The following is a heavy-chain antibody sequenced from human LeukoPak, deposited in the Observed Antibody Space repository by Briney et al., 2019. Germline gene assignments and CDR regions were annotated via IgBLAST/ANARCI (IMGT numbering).Heavy chain of an antibody. CDR1: GGTFSSYA. J-gene: IGHJ4*02. CDR3: ARGRSSGWYDPLFDY. V-gene: IGHV1-69*05. CDR2: VIPIFGTA. Sequence: SVKVSCKASGGTFSSYAISWVRQAPGQGLEWMGGVIPIFGTANYAQKLQGRVTMTTDTSTSTDYMELRSLRSDDTAVYYCARGRSSGWYDPLFDYWGQGTLVTVSS. D-gene: IGHD6-19*01.